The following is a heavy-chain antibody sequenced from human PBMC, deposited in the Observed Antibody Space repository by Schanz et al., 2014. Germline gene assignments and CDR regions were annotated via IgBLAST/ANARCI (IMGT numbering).Heavy chain of an antibody. CDR3: AKDDTQVNGMDV. J-gene: IGHJ6*02. V-gene: IGHV3-30*18. Sequence: VQLVESGGGLIQPGGSLRLSCAVSGFTFTNYGMHWVRQTPGKGLEWVAAISYDGRNKYYADSVKGRFTISRDTSKNTLHLQMNSLRVEDTAVYYCAKDDTQVNGMDVWGQGTTVTVSS. CDR2: ISYDGRNK. CDR1: GFTFTNYG.